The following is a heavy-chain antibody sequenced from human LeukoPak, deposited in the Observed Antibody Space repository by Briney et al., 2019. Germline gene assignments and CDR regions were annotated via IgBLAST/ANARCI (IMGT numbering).Heavy chain of an antibody. CDR1: GGSISSSTYY. J-gene: IGHJ4*02. CDR3: ARQWDGHTPDY. CDR2: IYYSGST. V-gene: IGHV4-39*01. Sequence: PSETLSLTCTVSGGSISSSTYYWGWIRQPPGKGLEWIGSIYYSGSTYYNPSLKSRVTISIDTSKNQFSLKLSSVTAADTAVYYCARQWDGHTPDYWGQGTLVTVSS. D-gene: IGHD1-26*01.